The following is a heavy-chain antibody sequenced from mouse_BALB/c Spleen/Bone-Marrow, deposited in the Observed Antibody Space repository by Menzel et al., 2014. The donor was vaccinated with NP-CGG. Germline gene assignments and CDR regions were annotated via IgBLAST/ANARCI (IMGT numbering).Heavy chain of an antibody. V-gene: IGHV5-17*02. CDR3: TRGGNWEDFDY. J-gene: IGHJ2*01. CDR1: GFTFGSFG. D-gene: IGHD4-1*01. CDR2: ISSDSGAI. Sequence: EVMLVESGGGLVQPGGSRKLSCAASGFTFGSFGMHWVRQAPEKGLEWIAYISSDSGAILYADTVKGRFTISRDNPKNTLFLQMTSLRSEDTAIYFCTRGGNWEDFDYWGQGTTLTVSS.